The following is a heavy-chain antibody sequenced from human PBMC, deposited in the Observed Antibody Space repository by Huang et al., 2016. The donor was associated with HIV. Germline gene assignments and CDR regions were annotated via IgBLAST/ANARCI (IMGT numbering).Heavy chain of an antibody. Sequence: QLQLQESGPGLVKPSETLSLTCSVSGGSISSSSYYWGWIRQPPGKGLEWIGSIYYSGSTFNNPSRKSRVTISVDTSKNQFSLRLSSVTAADTSVYYCARHMDCSSSSCLAGGHERGPFDMWGQGTMVTVSS. J-gene: IGHJ3*02. CDR1: GGSISSSSYY. CDR2: IYYSGST. V-gene: IGHV4-39*01. CDR3: ARHMDCSSSSCLAGGHERGPFDM. D-gene: IGHD2-2*01.